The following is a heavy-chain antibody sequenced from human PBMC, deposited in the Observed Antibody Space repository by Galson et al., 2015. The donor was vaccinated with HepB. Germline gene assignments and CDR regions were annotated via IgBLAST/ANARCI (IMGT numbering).Heavy chain of an antibody. CDR3: ATPSEPDPEENGAFDI. D-gene: IGHD1-1*01. Sequence: SVKVSCKVSGYTLTELSMHWVRQAPGKGLEWMGGFDPEDGETIYAQKFQGRVTVTEDTSTDTACMELSSLRSEDTAVYYCATPSEPDPEENGAFDIWGQGTMVTVSS. V-gene: IGHV1-24*01. CDR1: GYTLTELS. CDR2: FDPEDGET. J-gene: IGHJ3*02.